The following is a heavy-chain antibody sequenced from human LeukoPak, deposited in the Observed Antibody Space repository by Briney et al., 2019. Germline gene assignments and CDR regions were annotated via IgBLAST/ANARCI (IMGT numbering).Heavy chain of an antibody. CDR1: GFTFSSYA. Sequence: GGSLRLSCAASGFTFSSYAMHWVRQAPGKGLGRGAVISYDVSNKYYAASVKGRFTISRDNSKNTLYLQMNSLRAEDTAVYYCAKDKGSSWSGGFDYWGQGTLVTVSS. D-gene: IGHD6-13*01. CDR2: ISYDVSNK. CDR3: AKDKGSSWSGGFDY. J-gene: IGHJ4*02. V-gene: IGHV3-30*04.